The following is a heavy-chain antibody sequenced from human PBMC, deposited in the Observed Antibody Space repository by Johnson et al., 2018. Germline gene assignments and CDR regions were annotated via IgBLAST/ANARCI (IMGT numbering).Heavy chain of an antibody. V-gene: IGHV3-13*01. CDR3: ARGRLGRGDGTGPYMDV. CDR2: IGTAGDT. Sequence: QLVESGGGLVQPGGSLRLSCAASGFTFSSYDMHWVRQATGKGLEWVSAIGTAGDTYYPGSVKGRFTISRENAKNSLYLQMNSLRAGDTAVYYCARGRLGRGDGTGPYMDVWGKGTTVTVSS. J-gene: IGHJ6*03. D-gene: IGHD1-26*01. CDR1: GFTFSSYD.